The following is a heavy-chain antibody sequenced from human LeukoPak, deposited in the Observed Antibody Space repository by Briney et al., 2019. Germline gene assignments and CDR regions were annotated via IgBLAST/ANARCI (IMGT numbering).Heavy chain of an antibody. CDR3: ARDPNDFQYSSSWWENYFDY. D-gene: IGHD6-13*01. Sequence: GGSLRLSCAASGFTFSSYAMHWVRQAPGKGLEWVAVISYDGSNKYYADSVKGRFTISRDNSKNTLYLQMNSLRAEDTAVYYCARDPNDFQYSSSWWENYFDYWGQGTLVTVSS. CDR2: ISYDGSNK. V-gene: IGHV3-30-3*01. J-gene: IGHJ4*02. CDR1: GFTFSSYA.